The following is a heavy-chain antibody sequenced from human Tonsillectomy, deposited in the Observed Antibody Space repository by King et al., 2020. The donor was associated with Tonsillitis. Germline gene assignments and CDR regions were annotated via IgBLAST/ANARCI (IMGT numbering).Heavy chain of an antibody. D-gene: IGHD3-10*01. Sequence: LQLQESGSGLVKPSQTLSLTCAVSGGSISSGGYSWSWIRQPPGKGLEWIGYIYHSGSTYYNPSLKSRVTISVDRSKNQFSLNLTSVTAADTAVYYCASLPFYYGSGPYGVDVWGQGTTVTVSS. V-gene: IGHV4-30-2*01. CDR3: ASLPFYYGSGPYGVDV. CDR1: GGSISSGGYS. J-gene: IGHJ6*02. CDR2: IYHSGST.